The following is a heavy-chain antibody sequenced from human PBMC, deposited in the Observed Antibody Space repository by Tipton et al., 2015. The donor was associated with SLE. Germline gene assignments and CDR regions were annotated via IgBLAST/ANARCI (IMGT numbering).Heavy chain of an antibody. CDR3: AKELVVVTALDY. D-gene: IGHD2-21*02. CDR2: ISGSGGST. CDR1: GFTFSSYA. Sequence: SLRLSCAASGFTFSSYAMSWVRQAPGKGLEWVSAISGSGGSTYYADSVKGRFTISRDNSKNTLYLQMNSLRAEDTAVYHCAKELVVVTALDYWGQGTLVTVSS. J-gene: IGHJ4*02. V-gene: IGHV3-23*01.